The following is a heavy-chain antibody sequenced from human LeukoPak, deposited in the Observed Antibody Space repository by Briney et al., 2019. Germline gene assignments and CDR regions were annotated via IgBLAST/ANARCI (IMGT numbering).Heavy chain of an antibody. CDR1: GFTFSSYS. J-gene: IGHJ4*02. D-gene: IGHD1-26*01. Sequence: GGSLRLSCAASGFTFSSYSMNWVRQAPGKGLEWVSYVSSSGSTIYYADSVKGRFTISRDNAKNSLYLQMNSLRAEDTAVYYCARANGGSYDYFDYWGQGTLVTVSS. CDR3: ARANGGSYDYFDY. CDR2: VSSSGSTI. V-gene: IGHV3-48*04.